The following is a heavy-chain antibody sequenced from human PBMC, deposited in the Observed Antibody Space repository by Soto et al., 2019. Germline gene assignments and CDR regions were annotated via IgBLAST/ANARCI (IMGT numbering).Heavy chain of an antibody. V-gene: IGHV5-10-1*01. J-gene: IGHJ4*02. Sequence: GESLKISCKGSGYHFTTYWINWVRQMPGKGLEWMGRIDPSDSYTNYSPSFQGHVTISIDKSITTAYLQWSSLKASDTAMYYCARGGYSGHDYDYWGQGDLVTVSS. CDR1: GYHFTTYW. D-gene: IGHD5-12*01. CDR2: IDPSDSYT. CDR3: ARGGYSGHDYDY.